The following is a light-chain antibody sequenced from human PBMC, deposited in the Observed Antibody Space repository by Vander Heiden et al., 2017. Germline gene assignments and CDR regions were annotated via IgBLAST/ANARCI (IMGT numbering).Light chain of an antibody. Sequence: QSALTQPASVSGSLGQTITISCTGTNSDVGSCNLVSWYQQHPGTAPKVMIYEGSKRPSGVSNRFSGSKSGNTASLTISGLQAEDEADYYCCSNASSSTVVFGGGTKLTVL. V-gene: IGLV2-23*01. CDR3: CSNASSSTVV. CDR2: EGS. CDR1: NSDVGSCNL. J-gene: IGLJ2*01.